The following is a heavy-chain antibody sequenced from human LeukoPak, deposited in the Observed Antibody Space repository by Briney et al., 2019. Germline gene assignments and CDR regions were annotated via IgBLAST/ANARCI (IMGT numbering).Heavy chain of an antibody. CDR2: ISDSGGRT. J-gene: IGHJ4*02. CDR1: GITLSNYG. D-gene: IGHD1-26*01. V-gene: IGHV3-23*01. CDR3: ARENWATTTFFDY. Sequence: PGGSLRLSCAVSGITLSNYGMSWVRQAPGKGLEWVAGISDSGGRTNYADSVKGRFTISRDNPKNTLYLQMNSLRAEDTAVYYCARENWATTTFFDYWGQGTLVTVSS.